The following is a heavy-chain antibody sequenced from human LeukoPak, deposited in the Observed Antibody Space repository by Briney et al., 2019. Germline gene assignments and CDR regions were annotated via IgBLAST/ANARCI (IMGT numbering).Heavy chain of an antibody. D-gene: IGHD3-10*01. CDR3: ARPKPKGITMVRGGNWFDP. Sequence: ASVKVSCKASGYTFTSYDINWVRQATGQGLEWMGWMNPNSGNTGYAQKFQGRVTMTTDTSTSTAYMELRSLRSDDTAVYYCARPKPKGITMVRGGNWFDPWGQGTLVTVSS. V-gene: IGHV1-8*01. J-gene: IGHJ5*02. CDR2: MNPNSGNT. CDR1: GYTFTSYD.